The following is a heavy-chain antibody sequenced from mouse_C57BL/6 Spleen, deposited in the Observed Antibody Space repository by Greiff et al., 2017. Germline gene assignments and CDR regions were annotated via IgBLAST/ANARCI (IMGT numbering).Heavy chain of an antibody. CDR2: ISNLAYSI. V-gene: IGHV5-15*01. CDR3: ARSLLRERGYFDV. J-gene: IGHJ1*03. D-gene: IGHD1-2*01. CDR1: GFTFSDYG. Sequence: EVKLQESGGGLVQPGGSLKLSCAASGFTFSDYGMAWVRQAPRKGPEWVAFISNLAYSIYYADTVTGRFTISRENAKNTLYLEMSSLRSEDTAMYYCARSLLRERGYFDVWGTGTTVTVSS.